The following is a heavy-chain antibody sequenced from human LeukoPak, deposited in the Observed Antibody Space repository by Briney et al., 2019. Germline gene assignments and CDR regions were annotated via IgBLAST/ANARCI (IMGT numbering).Heavy chain of an antibody. Sequence: RASVKVSCKASGYTFTSYGISWVRQAPGQGLEWMGWISAYNGNTNYAQKLQGRVTMTTDTSTSTAYMELRSLRSDDTAVYYCARNKDTSGIAAAGAYYYYYYMDVWGKGTTVTVSS. CDR2: ISAYNGNT. CDR1: GYTFTSYG. V-gene: IGHV1-18*01. J-gene: IGHJ6*03. D-gene: IGHD6-13*01. CDR3: ARNKDTSGIAAAGAYYYYYYMDV.